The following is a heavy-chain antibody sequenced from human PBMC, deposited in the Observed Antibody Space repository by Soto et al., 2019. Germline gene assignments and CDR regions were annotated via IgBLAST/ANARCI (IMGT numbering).Heavy chain of an antibody. Sequence: QVQLVQSGAEVKKPGASVRVSCKASGYTFSGHYMHWIRQAPGQGPEWLGWINANSGGTDRAPKFQDRLTMTRYTSISTAYMELSRLRSDDTAVYYCARGGALDGTSPPFNHWGQGTLVTVSS. CDR2: INANSGGT. D-gene: IGHD6-19*01. J-gene: IGHJ4*02. CDR1: GYTFSGHY. CDR3: ARGGALDGTSPPFNH. V-gene: IGHV1-2*02.